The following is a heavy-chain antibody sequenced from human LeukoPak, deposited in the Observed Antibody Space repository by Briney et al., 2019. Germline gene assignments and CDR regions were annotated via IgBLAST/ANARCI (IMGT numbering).Heavy chain of an antibody. CDR1: GGPISNYY. CDR2: IYHSGST. V-gene: IGHV4-59*12. Sequence: SETLSLTCSVSGGPISNYYWSWIRQPPGKGLEWIGYIYHSGSTYYNPSLKSRVTISVDRSKNQFSLKLSSVTAADTAVYYCARDPGVAAAGPWAFDIWGQGTMVTVSS. CDR3: ARDPGVAAAGPWAFDI. J-gene: IGHJ3*02. D-gene: IGHD6-13*01.